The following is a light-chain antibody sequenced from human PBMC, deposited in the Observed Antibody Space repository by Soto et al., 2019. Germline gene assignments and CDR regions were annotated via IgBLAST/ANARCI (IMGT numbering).Light chain of an antibody. CDR2: AAS. CDR1: QIIDKW. Sequence: DIQLTQSPSTLSASVGDRVTITCRASQIIDKWLAWYQQKPGKAPKLLIYAASTLQSGVPSRFSGSGSGTDFTLTISCLQSEDFATYYCQQYYSYPRTFGQGTKVDIK. CDR3: QQYYSYPRT. V-gene: IGKV1-5*01. J-gene: IGKJ1*01.